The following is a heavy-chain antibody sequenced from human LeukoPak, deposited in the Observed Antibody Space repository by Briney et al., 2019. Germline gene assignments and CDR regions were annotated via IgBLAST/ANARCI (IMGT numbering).Heavy chain of an antibody. CDR1: NYTFTSYY. Sequence: GASVKVSCKASNYTFTSYYMHWVRQAPGQGLEWMGIINPSGGSTSYAQKFQGRVTMTRDTSTSTVYMELSSLRSEDTAVYYCARARGVVTAIQDWFDPWGQGTLVTVSS. D-gene: IGHD2-21*02. V-gene: IGHV1-46*01. CDR2: INPSGGST. J-gene: IGHJ5*02. CDR3: ARARGVVTAIQDWFDP.